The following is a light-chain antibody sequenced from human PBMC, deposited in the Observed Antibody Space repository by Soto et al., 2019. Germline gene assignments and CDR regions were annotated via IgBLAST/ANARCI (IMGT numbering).Light chain of an antibody. Sequence: EIVLTQSPGTLSLSPGERATLSCRTSQSISPTYLAWYQQKPGQAPRLLIYGASTRATGIPDRFSVGGSGTGFTLTISRLEPEDFAVYYCQHYGSSPPITFGPGTKVDIK. CDR1: QSISPTY. CDR3: QHYGSSPPIT. V-gene: IGKV3-20*01. CDR2: GAS. J-gene: IGKJ3*01.